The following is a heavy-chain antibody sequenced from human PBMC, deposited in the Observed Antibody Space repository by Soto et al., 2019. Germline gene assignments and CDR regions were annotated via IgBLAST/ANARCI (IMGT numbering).Heavy chain of an antibody. D-gene: IGHD3-3*01. CDR3: ARSGYYTGSVHYYYGMDV. Sequence: GASVKVSCKASGYTFTSYGMSWVRQAPGQGLEWMGWISAYNGNTNYAQKLQGRVTMTTDTSTSTAYMELRSLRSDDTAVYYCARSGYYTGSVHYYYGMDVWGQGTTVTVSS. V-gene: IGHV1-18*01. CDR1: GYTFTSYG. CDR2: ISAYNGNT. J-gene: IGHJ6*02.